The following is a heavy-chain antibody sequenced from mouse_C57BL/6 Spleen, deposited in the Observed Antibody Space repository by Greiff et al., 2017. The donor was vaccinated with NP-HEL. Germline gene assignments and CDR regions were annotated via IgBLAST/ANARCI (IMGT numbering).Heavy chain of an antibody. CDR1: GYTFTSYW. J-gene: IGHJ3*01. CDR2: IDPSDSET. D-gene: IGHD1-1*01. CDR3: ARSITTVPFAY. Sequence: VQLQQPGAELVRPGSSVKLSCKASGYTFTSYWMHWVKQRPIQGLEWIGNIDPSDSETHYNQKFKDKATLTVDKSSSTAYMQLSSLTSEDSAVYYCARSITTVPFAYWGQGTLVTVSA. V-gene: IGHV1-52*01.